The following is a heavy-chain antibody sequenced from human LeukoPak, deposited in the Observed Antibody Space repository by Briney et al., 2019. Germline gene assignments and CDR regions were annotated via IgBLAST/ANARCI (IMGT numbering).Heavy chain of an antibody. Sequence: PSETLSLTCAVSGASISSHYWSWIRQSPGKGLEWIGYIYYSGSTNYNPSLKSRVTISVDTSKNQFSLKLSSVTAADTAVYYCTRDLANSWYYYWGRGILVTASS. CDR2: IYYSGST. D-gene: IGHD6-13*01. J-gene: IGHJ4*02. V-gene: IGHV4-59*11. CDR1: GASISSHY. CDR3: TRDLANSWYYY.